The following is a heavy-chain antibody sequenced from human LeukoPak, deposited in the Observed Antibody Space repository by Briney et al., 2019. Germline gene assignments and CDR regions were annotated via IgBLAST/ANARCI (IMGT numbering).Heavy chain of an antibody. CDR2: FYHSGNS. D-gene: IGHD4-11*01. V-gene: IGHV4-38-2*01. J-gene: IGHJ5*02. Sequence: SETLSLTCAVSGYSISSGYYWGWIRQPPGKGLEWIGSFYHSGNSYHNPSLKSRVSISVDTSKNQFSLNLSSVTAADTALYYCARHDFYSNYPHNWFDPWGQGILVTVSS. CDR3: ARHDFYSNYPHNWFDP. CDR1: GYSISSGYY.